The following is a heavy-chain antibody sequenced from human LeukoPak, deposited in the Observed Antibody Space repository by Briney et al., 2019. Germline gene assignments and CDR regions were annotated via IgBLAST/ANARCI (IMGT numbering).Heavy chain of an antibody. CDR1: GVSVSSSSYY. CDR2: IYYSGST. D-gene: IGHD6-13*01. V-gene: IGHV4-39*01. CDR3: ARQNAAGDLDY. J-gene: IGHJ4*02. Sequence: SETLSLTCTVPGVSVSSSSYYWDWIRQPPGKGLEWIGTIYYSGSTYYNPSLKSRVTISVDTSKNHFSLKVSSVTAADTAVYYCARQNAAGDLDYWGQGTLVTVSS.